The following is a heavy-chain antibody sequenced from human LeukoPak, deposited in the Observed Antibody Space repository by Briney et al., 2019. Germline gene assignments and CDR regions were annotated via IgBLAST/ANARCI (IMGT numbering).Heavy chain of an antibody. J-gene: IGHJ6*03. CDR1: GGSFSGYY. D-gene: IGHD2/OR15-2a*01. Sequence: SETLSLTCAVYGGSFSGYYWSWIRQPAGKGLEWIGRIYTSGSTNYNPSLKSRVTMSVDTSKNQFSLKLSSVTAADTAVYYCAREGSMALMDYYYYMDVWGKGTTVTVSS. CDR3: AREGSMALMDYYYYMDV. V-gene: IGHV4-4*07. CDR2: IYTSGST.